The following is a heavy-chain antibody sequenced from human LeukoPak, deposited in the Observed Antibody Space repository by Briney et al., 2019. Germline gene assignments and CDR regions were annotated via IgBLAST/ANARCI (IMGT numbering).Heavy chain of an antibody. V-gene: IGHV1-2*04. D-gene: IGHD2-2*01. Sequence: ASVKVSCKASGYTFTGYYMHWVRQAPGQGLEWMGWINPNSGGTNYAQKFQGWVTMTRDTSISTAYMELSRLRSDDTAVYYCARGPRIEDIVVVPAAYFDYWGQGTLVTVSS. CDR1: GYTFTGYY. J-gene: IGHJ4*02. CDR2: INPNSGGT. CDR3: ARGPRIEDIVVVPAAYFDY.